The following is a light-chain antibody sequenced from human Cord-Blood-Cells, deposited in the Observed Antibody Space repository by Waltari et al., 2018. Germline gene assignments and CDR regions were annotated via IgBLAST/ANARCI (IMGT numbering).Light chain of an antibody. V-gene: IGLV2-8*01. CDR2: EVS. J-gene: IGLJ2*01. Sequence: QSALTQPPSASGSPGQSVTISCTGTSSDVGGYNYVSWYQQHPGKAPKLMIYEVSKRPSGLPDRSSGSKSGNTASLTVSGLQAEDEADYYCSSYAGSNKIVVFGGGTKLTVL. CDR1: SSDVGGYNY. CDR3: SSYAGSNKIVV.